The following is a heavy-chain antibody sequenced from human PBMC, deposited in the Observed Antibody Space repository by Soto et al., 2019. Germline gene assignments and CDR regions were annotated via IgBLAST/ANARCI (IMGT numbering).Heavy chain of an antibody. Sequence: GGSLRLSCAASGFTFSSYAMHWVRQAPGKGLEWVAVISYDGSNKYYADSVRGRSTISRDNSKNTLYLQMNSLRAEDTAVYYCARDGNWAYYYYGMDVWGQGTTVTVSS. D-gene: IGHD7-27*01. V-gene: IGHV3-30-3*01. CDR2: ISYDGSNK. J-gene: IGHJ6*02. CDR1: GFTFSSYA. CDR3: ARDGNWAYYYYGMDV.